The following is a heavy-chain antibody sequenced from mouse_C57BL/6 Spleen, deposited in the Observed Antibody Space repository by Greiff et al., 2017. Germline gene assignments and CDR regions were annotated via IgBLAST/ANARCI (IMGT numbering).Heavy chain of an antibody. J-gene: IGHJ4*01. CDR1: GYTFTSYW. D-gene: IGHD4-1*01. CDR3: ARRGGWDRGYDLGD. Sequence: VQLQQPGTELVKPGASVKLSCKASGYTFTSYWMHWVKQRPGQGLEWIGNINPSNGGTNYNEKFKSKATVTVDKSSSTAYMQLSSLTSEDSAVSECARRGGWDRGYDLGDWGKGTSVTVSS. V-gene: IGHV1-53*01. CDR2: INPSNGGT.